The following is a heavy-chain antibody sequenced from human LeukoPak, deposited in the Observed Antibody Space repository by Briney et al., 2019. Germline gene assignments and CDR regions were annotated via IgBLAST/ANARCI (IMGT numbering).Heavy chain of an antibody. CDR3: AKVPIGHNNWFDP. J-gene: IGHJ5*02. D-gene: IGHD2-21*01. CDR1: GFTFSSYS. V-gene: IGHV3-48*01. CDR2: ISGDSSII. Sequence: GGSLGLSCAASGFTFSSYSMNWVRQAPGKGLEWIAYISGDSSIIHYADSVKGRFTISRDNAKNSLSLQMNSLRAEDTAMYYCAKVPIGHNNWFDPWGQGTLVSVSS.